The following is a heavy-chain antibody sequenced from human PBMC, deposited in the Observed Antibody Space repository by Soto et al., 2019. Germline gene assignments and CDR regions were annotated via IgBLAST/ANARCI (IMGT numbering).Heavy chain of an antibody. J-gene: IGHJ6*02. CDR2: IIPIFGTA. D-gene: IGHD2-15*01. CDR1: GGTFSSYA. Sequence: QVQLVQSGAEVKKPGSSVKVSCKASGGTFSSYAISWVRQAPGPGLEWMGWIIPIFGTANDVQKFKGRVTITADESTSTASMELSSLRSEDTAVYYWARDRVGGGMDVWGQGTTVTVSS. CDR3: ARDRVGGGMDV. V-gene: IGHV1-69*01.